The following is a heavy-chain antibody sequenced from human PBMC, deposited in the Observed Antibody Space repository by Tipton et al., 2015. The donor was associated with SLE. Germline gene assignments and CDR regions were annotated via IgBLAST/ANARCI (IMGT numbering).Heavy chain of an antibody. D-gene: IGHD2-15*01. CDR3: ARSGDIHCSGGSCYYDAFDI. CDR2: INAGNGNT. V-gene: IGHV1-3*03. Sequence: QLVQSGAEVKKPGASVKVSCKASGYTFTSYAMHWVRQAPGQRLEWMGWINAGNGNTKYSQEFQGRVTITRDTSASTAYMELSSLRSEDMAVYYCARSGDIHCSGGSCYYDAFDIWGQGTMVTVSS. CDR1: GYTFTSYA. J-gene: IGHJ3*02.